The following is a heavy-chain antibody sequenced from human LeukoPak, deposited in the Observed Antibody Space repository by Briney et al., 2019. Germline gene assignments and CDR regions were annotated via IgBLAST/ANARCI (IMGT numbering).Heavy chain of an antibody. CDR3: ARDLNSSPEDY. V-gene: IGHV1-69*04. Sequence: RASVKVSCKASGGTFSSYALSWVRQAPGQGLEWMGRIIPIFGIANYAQKFQGRVTITADKSTSTAYMELSSLRSEDTVVYYCARDLNSSPEDYWGQGTLVTVSS. J-gene: IGHJ4*02. CDR1: GGTFSSYA. CDR2: IIPIFGIA. D-gene: IGHD6-13*01.